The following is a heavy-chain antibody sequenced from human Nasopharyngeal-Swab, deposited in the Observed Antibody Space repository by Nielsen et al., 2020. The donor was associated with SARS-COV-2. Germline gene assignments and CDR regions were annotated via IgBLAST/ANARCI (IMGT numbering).Heavy chain of an antibody. J-gene: IGHJ4*02. CDR3: ASGTVTLLHY. CDR1: GFTFSSYD. Sequence: GESLKISCAASGFTFSSYDMHWVRQATGKGLEWVSAIGTAGDTYYPGSVKGRFTISRENAKNSLYLQMNSLRAEDPAVYYCASGTVTLLHYWGQGTLVTVSS. D-gene: IGHD4-23*01. CDR2: IGTAGDT. V-gene: IGHV3-13*01.